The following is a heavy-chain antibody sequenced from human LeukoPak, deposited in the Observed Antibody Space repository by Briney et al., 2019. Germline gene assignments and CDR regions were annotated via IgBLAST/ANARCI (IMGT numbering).Heavy chain of an antibody. CDR1: GGSISSGSYY. D-gene: IGHD6-13*01. J-gene: IGHJ4*02. CDR2: IDWDDDK. Sequence: QTLSLTCTVSGGSISSGSYYWSWIRQPPGRALEWLARIDWDDDKYYSTSLKTRLTISKDTSKNQVVLTMTNMDPVDTATYYCARISHIAASGAVDNWGQGTLVTVSS. CDR3: ARISHIAASGAVDN. V-gene: IGHV2-70*11.